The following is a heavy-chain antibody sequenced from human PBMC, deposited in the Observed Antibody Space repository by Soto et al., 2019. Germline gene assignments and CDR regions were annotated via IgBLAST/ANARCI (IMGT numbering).Heavy chain of an antibody. Sequence: PSETLSLTCDVSSSSNANGHYWGWIRQLPGKGLEWLGCFHRSGPTYYRPARKRRRAISFGMSKNRVSRSLTSVTAADTAIYYWINSQGRSRADSWGRASRVTVSS. CDR2: FHRSGPT. J-gene: IGHJ5*01. V-gene: IGHV4-38-2*01. D-gene: IGHD3-10*01. CDR3: INSQGRSRADS. CDR1: SSSNANGHY.